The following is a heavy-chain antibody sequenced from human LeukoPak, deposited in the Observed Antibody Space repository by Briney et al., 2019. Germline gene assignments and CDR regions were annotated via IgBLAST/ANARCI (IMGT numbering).Heavy chain of an antibody. J-gene: IGHJ5*02. Sequence: GESLKISCKDSEDTFTTYWIAWVRQMPGKGLEWTGIIYPGDSDTRYSPSFQGQVTISADKSIGTAYLQWSSLKPSDTAIYYCARLTNRWFDPWGQGTLVTLSS. CDR1: EDTFTTYW. CDR3: ARLTNRWFDP. CDR2: IYPGDSDT. V-gene: IGHV5-51*01.